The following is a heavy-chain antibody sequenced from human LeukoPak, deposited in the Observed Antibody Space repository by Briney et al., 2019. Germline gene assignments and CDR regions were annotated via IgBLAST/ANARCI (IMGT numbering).Heavy chain of an antibody. V-gene: IGHV3-74*01. Sequence: QPGGSLRLSCAASGFTFGNSWVDWVRQAPGKGLVWVSLINADGSTTSYADSVKGRFTISRDNARNTLSLEMNSLTIEDTAVYYCIVVVEPPDSDGFDVWGQGTMITVSS. CDR2: INADGSTT. CDR3: IVVVEPPDSDGFDV. J-gene: IGHJ3*01. D-gene: IGHD1-14*01. CDR1: GFTFGNSW.